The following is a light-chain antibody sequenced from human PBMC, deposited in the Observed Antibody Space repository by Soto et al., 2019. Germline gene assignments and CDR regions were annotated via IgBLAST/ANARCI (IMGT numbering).Light chain of an antibody. CDR3: QHYNSYPWT. Sequence: DIQMTQSPSTLSGSVGDRVTITCRASQTISSWLAWYQQNPGKAPKLLIYKASTLKSGVPSRFSGSGSGTEFTLTISSLQPDDFATYYCQHYNSYPWTFGQGTKVDIK. CDR2: KAS. CDR1: QTISSW. V-gene: IGKV1-5*03. J-gene: IGKJ1*01.